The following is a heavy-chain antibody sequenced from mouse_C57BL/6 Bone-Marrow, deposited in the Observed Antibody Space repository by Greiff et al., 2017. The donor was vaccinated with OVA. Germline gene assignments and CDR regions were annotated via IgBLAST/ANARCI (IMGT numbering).Heavy chain of an antibody. V-gene: IGHV10-3*01. CDR3: VRSLDGYSFYAMDY. J-gene: IGHJ4*01. Sequence: EVKLVESGGGLVQPKGSLKLSCAASGFTFTTYAMHWVRQAPGKGLEWVARIRSKSSNYATYYADSVKDRFTLSRDDSQSMLYLQMNNLKTEDTAMYDCVRSLDGYSFYAMDYWGQGTSVTVSS. CDR2: IRSKSSNYAT. D-gene: IGHD2-3*01. CDR1: GFTFTTYA.